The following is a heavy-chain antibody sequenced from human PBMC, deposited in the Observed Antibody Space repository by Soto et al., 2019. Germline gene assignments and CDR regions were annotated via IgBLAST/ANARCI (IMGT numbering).Heavy chain of an antibody. CDR3: AKLQGDYTVFDY. D-gene: IGHD4-17*01. CDR2: IKQDGSVK. V-gene: IGHV3-7*03. Sequence: PGGSLRLSCAPSGFTFSNYWMSWVRQAPGQGLEWVASIKQDGSVKHYVDSVKGRFTISRDNAEKSLHLQMNSLRAEDTAVYYCAKLQGDYTVFDYWGQGARVTVSS. J-gene: IGHJ4*02. CDR1: GFTFSNYW.